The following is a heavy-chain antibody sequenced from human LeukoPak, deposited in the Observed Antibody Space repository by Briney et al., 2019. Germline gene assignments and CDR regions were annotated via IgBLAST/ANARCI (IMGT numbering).Heavy chain of an antibody. D-gene: IGHD3-22*01. CDR2: INPSGGST. CDR3: ARVGDSSGYSINDAFDI. CDR1: GYTFTSYG. Sequence: ASVKVSCKASGYTFTSYGISWVRQAPGQGLEWMGIINPSGGSTSYAQKFQGRVTMTRDMSTSTVYMELSSLRSEDTAVYYCARVGDSSGYSINDAFDIWGQGTMVTVSS. V-gene: IGHV1-46*01. J-gene: IGHJ3*02.